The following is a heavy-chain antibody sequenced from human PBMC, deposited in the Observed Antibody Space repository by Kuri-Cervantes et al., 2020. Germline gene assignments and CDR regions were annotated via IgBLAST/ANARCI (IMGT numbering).Heavy chain of an antibody. D-gene: IGHD5-12*01. Sequence: LRLSCAASEFTFSDYYMSWIRQHPGKGLEYIGYIYYSGSTYYNPSLKSRLIISIDTSKNQFSLKLTSVTAADTAMYYCARDATASYSHYFGMDVWGQGNTVTVSS. V-gene: IGHV4-31*02. CDR2: IYYSGST. J-gene: IGHJ6*02. CDR3: ARDATASYSHYFGMDV. CDR1: EFTFSDYY.